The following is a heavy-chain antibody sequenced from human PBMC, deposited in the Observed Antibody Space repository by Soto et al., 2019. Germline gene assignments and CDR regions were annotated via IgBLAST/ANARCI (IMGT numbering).Heavy chain of an antibody. D-gene: IGHD2-15*01. J-gene: IGHJ1*01. CDR2: INHSGST. V-gene: IGHV4-34*01. Sequence: QVQLQQWGAGLLKPSETLSLTCAVYGGSFSGYYWSWIRQPPGKGLEWIGEINHSGSTNYNPSLKTRVTISVDTSKNQFSLKLSSVTGADTSVYYCARGKRMLQHWGQGTLVTVSS. CDR3: ARGKRMLQH. CDR1: GGSFSGYY.